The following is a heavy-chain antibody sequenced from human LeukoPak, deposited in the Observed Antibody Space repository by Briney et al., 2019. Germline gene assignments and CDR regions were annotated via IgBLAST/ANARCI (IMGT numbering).Heavy chain of an antibody. J-gene: IGHJ4*02. CDR3: ARDSSGYYFDY. Sequence: ASVKVSCKASGYTFTGYYMHWVRQATGQGLEWMGWMNPNSGNTGYAQKFQGRVTMTRNTSISTAYMELSSLRSEDTAVYYCARDSSGYYFDYWGQGTLVTVSS. CDR2: MNPNSGNT. D-gene: IGHD3-22*01. CDR1: GYTFTGYY. V-gene: IGHV1-8*02.